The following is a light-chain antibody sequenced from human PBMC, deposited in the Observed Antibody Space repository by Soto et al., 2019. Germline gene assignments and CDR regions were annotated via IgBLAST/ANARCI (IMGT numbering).Light chain of an antibody. Sequence: EILMTQSPATLSLSPGERATLSCRSSQTVGRNLAWYQQKPGQAPRLLFYGASTRATDIPARFSGSGSGTEFTLIISSLQSEDFAVYYCQHYYNWPRTFGQGTKVDIK. J-gene: IGKJ1*01. V-gene: IGKV3-15*01. CDR1: QTVGRN. CDR3: QHYYNWPRT. CDR2: GAS.